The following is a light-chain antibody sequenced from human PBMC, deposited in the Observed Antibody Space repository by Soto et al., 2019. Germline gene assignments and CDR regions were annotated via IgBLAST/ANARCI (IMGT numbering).Light chain of an antibody. J-gene: IGKJ4*01. CDR3: QQYHTWHT. Sequence: DIQMTQAQSTLSAYVGDRVTITSRARQRISSWLAWSQQKPGKAPNLPIYKESSLQTGVSSRFSGSGSGSEFTHTISSLQPDESATYYGQQYHTWHTCGGGAKLKFQ. CDR1: QRISSW. CDR2: KES. V-gene: IGKV1-5*03.